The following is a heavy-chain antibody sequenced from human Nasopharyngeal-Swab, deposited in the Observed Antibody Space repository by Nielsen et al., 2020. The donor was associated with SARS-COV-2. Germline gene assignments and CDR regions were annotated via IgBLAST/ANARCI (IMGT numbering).Heavy chain of an antibody. CDR3: TTGPAAFLFIPYFFEN. J-gene: IGHJ4*01. Sequence: GGSLRLSCVAAGFTFDDYGMRWVRQAPGKGLEWVSDINWNGGSSRYADSVKGRFTISRDNSKNTLYLQMNSLKPEDTAVYFCTTGPAAFLFIPYFFENWGHGTLVTVSS. V-gene: IGHV3-20*04. D-gene: IGHD2-21*01. CDR2: INWNGGSS. CDR1: GFTFDDYG.